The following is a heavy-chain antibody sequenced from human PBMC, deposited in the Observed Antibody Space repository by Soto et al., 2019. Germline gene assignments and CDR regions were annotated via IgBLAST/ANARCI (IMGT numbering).Heavy chain of an antibody. CDR1: GYTFTGYA. D-gene: IGHD6-19*01. Sequence: QVQLVQSGAEEKKPGASVKVSCKASGYTFTGYAMHWVRQAPGQRLEWMGWINAGNGNTKCSQKLQGRVPITRDTSASAAYMELSSLSSEDTAVYYCARAVAVPADFDYWGQGTLVTVSS. CDR3: ARAVAVPADFDY. CDR2: INAGNGNT. V-gene: IGHV1-3*05. J-gene: IGHJ4*02.